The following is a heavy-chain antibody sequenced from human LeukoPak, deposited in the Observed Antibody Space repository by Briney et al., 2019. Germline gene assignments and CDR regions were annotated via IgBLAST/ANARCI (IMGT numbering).Heavy chain of an antibody. CDR3: AREVRRYSYGPYATYYFDY. V-gene: IGHV6-1*01. Sequence: SQTLSLACAISGDSVSSNSAAWNWIRQSPSGGLEWLGRTYYRSKWYNDYAVSVKSRITINPDTSKNQFSLQLNSVTPEDTAVYYCAREVRRYSYGPYATYYFDYWGQGTLVTVSS. CDR1: GDSVSSNSAA. D-gene: IGHD5-18*01. J-gene: IGHJ4*02. CDR2: TYYRSKWYN.